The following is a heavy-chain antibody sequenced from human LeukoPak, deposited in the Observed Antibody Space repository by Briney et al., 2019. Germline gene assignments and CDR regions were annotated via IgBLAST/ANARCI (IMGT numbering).Heavy chain of an antibody. J-gene: IGHJ4*02. CDR2: IYSSGST. D-gene: IGHD3-3*01. CDR1: GGSISTYY. Sequence: SETLSLTCTVSGGSISTYYWSWIRLPPGKGLEWIGYIYSSGSTNYNPSLKSRVTISVDTSKNQFSLKLSSVTAADTAVYYCARYFSGSTKRWYLYNRGQGALGTVSP. CDR3: ARYFSGSTKRWYLYN. V-gene: IGHV4-59*08.